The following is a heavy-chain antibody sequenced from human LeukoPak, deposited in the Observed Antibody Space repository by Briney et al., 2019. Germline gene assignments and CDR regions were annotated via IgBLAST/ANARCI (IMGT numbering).Heavy chain of an antibody. D-gene: IGHD2/OR15-2a*01. J-gene: IGHJ4*02. V-gene: IGHV3-9*03. CDR2: ISWNSGSI. CDR1: GFTFYDYA. CDR3: AKDAGYFGQYYFDY. Sequence: GGSLRLSCAASGFTFYDYAMHWVRQAPGKGLEWVSGISWNSGSIGYADSVKGRFTISRDNAKNSLYLQMNSLRAEDMALYYCAKDAGYFGQYYFDYWGQGTLVTVSS.